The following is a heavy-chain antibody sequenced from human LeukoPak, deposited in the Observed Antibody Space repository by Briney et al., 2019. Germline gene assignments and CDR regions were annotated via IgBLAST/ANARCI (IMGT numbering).Heavy chain of an antibody. Sequence: SETLSLTCTVSGGSISSYYWSWIRQPAGKGLEWIGRIYTSGSTNYNPSLKSRVTMSVDTSKNQFSLKLSSVTAADTAVYYCARGGALWFGEIPFDYWGQGTLVTVSS. CDR2: IYTSGST. D-gene: IGHD3-10*01. J-gene: IGHJ4*02. CDR3: ARGGALWFGEIPFDY. V-gene: IGHV4-4*07. CDR1: GGSISSYY.